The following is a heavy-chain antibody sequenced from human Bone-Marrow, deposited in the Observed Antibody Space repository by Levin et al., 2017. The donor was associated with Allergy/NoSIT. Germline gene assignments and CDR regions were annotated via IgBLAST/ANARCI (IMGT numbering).Heavy chain of an antibody. CDR2: ISPNSGDT. J-gene: IGHJ4*02. CDR3: ASGTSTSC. CDR1: GYTFTGYY. V-gene: IGHV1-2*06. Sequence: ASVKVSCKASGYTFTGYYIHWVRQAPGQGLEWMGRISPNSGDTKYAQKFQGRVTMTRDTSINTAYMELSSLRSDDTAVYYCASGTSTSCWGQGTLVTVSS. D-gene: IGHD2-2*01.